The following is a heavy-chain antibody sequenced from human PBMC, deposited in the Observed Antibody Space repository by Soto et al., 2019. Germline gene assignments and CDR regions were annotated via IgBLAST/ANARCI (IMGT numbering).Heavy chain of an antibody. J-gene: IGHJ6*02. CDR1: GFTFSSYG. CDR3: ARGYYDFWSGYYYYYYYGMDV. Sequence: PGGSLRLSCAASGFTFSSYGMHWVRQAPGKGLEWVAVISYDGSNKYYADSVKGRFTISRDNSKNTLYLQMNSLRAEDTAVYYCARGYYDFWSGYYYYYYYGMDVWGQGTTVTVSS. D-gene: IGHD3-3*01. CDR2: ISYDGSNK. V-gene: IGHV3-30*03.